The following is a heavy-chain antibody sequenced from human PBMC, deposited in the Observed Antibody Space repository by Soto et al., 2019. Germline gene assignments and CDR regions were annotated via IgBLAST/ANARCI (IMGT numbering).Heavy chain of an antibody. CDR1: GFTFSTYG. V-gene: IGHV3-30*18. CDR3: AKEQLAMTVVVADYFDS. D-gene: IGHD3-22*01. Sequence: PGGSLRLSCAASGFTFSTYGIHWVRQAPGKGLEWVALISYDGGSKYYGDSVKGRFIISRDNSHNTVSLQMNSLRVDDTAVYFCAKEQLAMTVVVADYFDSWGQGTLVTVS. J-gene: IGHJ4*02. CDR2: ISYDGGSK.